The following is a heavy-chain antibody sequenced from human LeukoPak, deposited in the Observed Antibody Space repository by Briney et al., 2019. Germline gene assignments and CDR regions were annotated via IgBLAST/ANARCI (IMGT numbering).Heavy chain of an antibody. D-gene: IGHD2-15*01. J-gene: IGHJ6*03. Sequence: SETLSLTCAVSGGSFSGYYWSWIRQPPGKGLEWTGEINHSGSTNYNPSLKSRVTISVDTSKNQFSLKLSSVTAADTAVYYCARWVVAADYYYYMDVWGKGTTVTVSS. CDR2: INHSGST. CDR3: ARWVVAADYYYYMDV. CDR1: GGSFSGYY. V-gene: IGHV4-34*01.